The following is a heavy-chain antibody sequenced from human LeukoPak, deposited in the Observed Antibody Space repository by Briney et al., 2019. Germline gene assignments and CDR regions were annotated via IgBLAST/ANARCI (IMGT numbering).Heavy chain of an antibody. Sequence: GGSLRLSCAASGFTFSSSIMSWVRQAPGKGLEWASTISGSDGTTYYPDSVRGRFTISRDNSKNTLFLQMNSLRAEDTAVYYCAKESDSSGYSWGQGTLVTVSS. CDR3: AKESDSSGYS. CDR2: ISGSDGTT. CDR1: GFTFSSSI. D-gene: IGHD3-22*01. V-gene: IGHV3-23*01. J-gene: IGHJ4*02.